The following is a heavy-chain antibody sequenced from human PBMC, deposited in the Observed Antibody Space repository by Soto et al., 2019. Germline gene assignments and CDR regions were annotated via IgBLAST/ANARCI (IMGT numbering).Heavy chain of an antibody. Sequence: EVRLLESGGGLVQPGGSLRLSCVASGFTFSNYAMSWVRQAPGKGLEWVSVVTGRSSSTYYADSVEGRFIISRDNSGNTLFLQMNSLGAEDTAVYYCTKHLPSKKNQRRWADAFHIWGQGTILTVSS. J-gene: IGHJ3*02. V-gene: IGHV3-23*01. CDR1: GFTFSNYA. D-gene: IGHD2-2*01. CDR3: TKHLPSKKNQRRWADAFHI. CDR2: VTGRSSST.